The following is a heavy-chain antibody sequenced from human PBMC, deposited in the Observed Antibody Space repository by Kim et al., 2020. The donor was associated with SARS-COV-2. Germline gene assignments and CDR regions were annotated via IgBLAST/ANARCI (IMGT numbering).Heavy chain of an antibody. V-gene: IGHV3-23*01. CDR3: AKDRARRGYYYGSGGSGSHDY. D-gene: IGHD3-10*01. CDR1: GFTFSSYA. CDR2: ISGSGGST. Sequence: GGSLRLSCAASGFTFSSYAMSWVRQAPGKGLEWVSAISGSGGSTYYADSVKGRFTISRDNSKNTLYLQMNSLRAEDTAVYYCAKDRARRGYYYGSGGSGSHDYWGQGTLVTVSS. J-gene: IGHJ4*02.